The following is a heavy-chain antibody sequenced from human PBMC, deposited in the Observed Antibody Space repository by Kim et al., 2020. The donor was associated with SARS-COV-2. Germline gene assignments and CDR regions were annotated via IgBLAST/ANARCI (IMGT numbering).Heavy chain of an antibody. J-gene: IGHJ4*02. D-gene: IGHD1-7*01. CDR3: AREGRITGATD. V-gene: IGHV1-18*01. Sequence: TNYAQKLQGRVTMTTDTSTSTAYMELRSLRSDDTAVYYCAREGRITGATDWGQGTLVTVSS. CDR2: T.